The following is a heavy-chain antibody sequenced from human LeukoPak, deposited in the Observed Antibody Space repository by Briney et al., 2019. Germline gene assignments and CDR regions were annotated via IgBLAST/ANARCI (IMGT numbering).Heavy chain of an antibody. CDR3: AKGCSSTSCAIEFDS. Sequence: HSGGSLRLSCAGSGFTFKNYGIHWVCQAPGKGLEWVAGMSYDGGHRYYGDSVKGRFTISRDNSKDTVYVEMNSLRPEDTALYYCAKGCSSTSCAIEFDSWGQGTLVTVSS. V-gene: IGHV3-30*18. D-gene: IGHD2-2*01. CDR1: GFTFKNYG. CDR2: MSYDGGHR. J-gene: IGHJ4*02.